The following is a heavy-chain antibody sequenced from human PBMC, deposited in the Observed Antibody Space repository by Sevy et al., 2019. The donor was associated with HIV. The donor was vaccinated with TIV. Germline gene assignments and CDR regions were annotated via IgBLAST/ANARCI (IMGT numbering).Heavy chain of an antibody. CDR2: ISSSSSYI. Sequence: GGSLRLSCAASGFTFSSYSMNWVRQAPGKGLEWVSSISSSSSYIYYADSVKARFTISRDNAKNSLYLQMNSLRAEDTAVYYCARAMDTAFDYWGQGTLVTVSS. D-gene: IGHD5-18*01. CDR1: GFTFSSYS. J-gene: IGHJ4*02. V-gene: IGHV3-21*01. CDR3: ARAMDTAFDY.